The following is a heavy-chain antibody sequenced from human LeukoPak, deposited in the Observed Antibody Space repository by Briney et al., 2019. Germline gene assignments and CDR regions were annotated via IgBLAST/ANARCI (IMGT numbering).Heavy chain of an antibody. CDR3: AHRQDYGDHEVYFDY. D-gene: IGHD4-17*01. V-gene: IGHV2-5*02. CDR2: IYWDDDK. J-gene: IGHJ4*02. CDR1: GFSLSTSGVG. Sequence: ESGPTLVKPTQTLTLTCTFSGFSLSTSGVGVGWIRQPPGKALEWLALIYWDDDKRYSPSLKSRLTITKDTSKNQVVLTMTNMDPVDTATYYCAHRQDYGDHEVYFDYWGQGTLVTVSS.